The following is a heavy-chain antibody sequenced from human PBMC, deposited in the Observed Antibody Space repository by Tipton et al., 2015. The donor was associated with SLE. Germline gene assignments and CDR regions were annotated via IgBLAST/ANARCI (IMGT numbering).Heavy chain of an antibody. CDR1: GFTFRGYD. CDR2: IDTGGDT. Sequence: SLRLSCTASGFTFRGYDMHWVRQVTGKGLEWVSGIDTGGDTDYSDSVKGRFTVSRDNSKNILYLQMNSLRADDTAVYYCAKDSGSSWYSGWFDPWGQGTLVTVSS. CDR3: AKDSGSSWYSGWFDP. D-gene: IGHD6-13*01. J-gene: IGHJ5*02. V-gene: IGHV3-13*04.